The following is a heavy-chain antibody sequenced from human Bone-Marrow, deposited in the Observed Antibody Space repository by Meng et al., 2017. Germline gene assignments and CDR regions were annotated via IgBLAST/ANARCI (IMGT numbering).Heavy chain of an antibody. Sequence: QVQLQESGPGLVKPSQTLSLTCAVPGGSISSDNYPWSWIRQPPGKGLESIGYIYHSGTAYYNPSLESRVTISVDRSKNQFSLKLSSVTAADTAVYYCARGDGYNRYFDYWGQGTLVTVSS. CDR3: ARGDGYNRYFDY. D-gene: IGHD5-24*01. J-gene: IGHJ4*02. CDR1: GGSISSDNYP. V-gene: IGHV4-30-2*01. CDR2: IYHSGTA.